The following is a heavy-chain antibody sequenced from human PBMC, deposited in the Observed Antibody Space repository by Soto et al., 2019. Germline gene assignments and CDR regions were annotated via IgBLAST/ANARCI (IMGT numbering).Heavy chain of an antibody. CDR2: IYSSGST. V-gene: IGHV4-4*07. CDR1: GGTISGYY. Sequence: PSETLSLTCTVTGGTISGYYWTWIRQSAGGRLEWIGRIYSSGSTNYNPSLKSRVTISLDTSMNHFSLRLSSVTAADTAVYYCARGQRFSDWFDPWGQGTTVTVSS. D-gene: IGHD3-3*01. CDR3: ARGQRFSDWFDP. J-gene: IGHJ5*02.